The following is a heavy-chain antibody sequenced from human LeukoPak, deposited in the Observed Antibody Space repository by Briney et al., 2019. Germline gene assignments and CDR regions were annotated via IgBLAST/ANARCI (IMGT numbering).Heavy chain of an antibody. CDR2: INPNSGDT. J-gene: IGHJ4*02. Sequence: ASVKVSCKPSRYTFTRYYMNWVRQAPGQRLEWMGWINPNSGDTHYLQKFQGRVTVTRDTSISTASMELSRLRSDDTAVYYCARDLANANFDCWGQGTLVTVSS. CDR1: RYTFTRYY. CDR3: ARDLANANFDC. V-gene: IGHV1-2*02.